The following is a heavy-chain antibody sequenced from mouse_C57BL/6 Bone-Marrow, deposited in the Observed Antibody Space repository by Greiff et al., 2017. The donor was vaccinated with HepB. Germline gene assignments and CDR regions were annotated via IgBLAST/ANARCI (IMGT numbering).Heavy chain of an antibody. CDR3: THDGYYLPWFAY. CDR1: GYTFTDYE. CDR2: IDPETGGT. V-gene: IGHV1-15*01. D-gene: IGHD2-3*01. J-gene: IGHJ3*01. Sequence: VQLQESGAELVRPGASVTLSCKASGYTFTDYEMHWVKQTPVHGLEWIGAIDPETGGTAYNQKFKGKAILTADKSSSTAYMELRSLTSEDSAVYYCTHDGYYLPWFAYWGHGTLVTVSA.